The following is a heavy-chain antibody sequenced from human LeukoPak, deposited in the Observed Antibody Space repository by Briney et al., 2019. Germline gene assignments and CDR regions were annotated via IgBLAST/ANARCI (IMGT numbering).Heavy chain of an antibody. CDR3: APRGAGHNFDY. J-gene: IGHJ4*02. D-gene: IGHD3-10*01. CDR1: GFTFTTYA. CDR2: ISSGGSIT. Sequence: GGSLRLSCAASGFTFTTYAMSWIRQAPGKGLEWVSAISSGGSITVYADSVRGRFTISRDNSKNTLYLQMNSLRGDDTAVYYCAPRGAGHNFDYCGRGTLVIVS. V-gene: IGHV3-23*01.